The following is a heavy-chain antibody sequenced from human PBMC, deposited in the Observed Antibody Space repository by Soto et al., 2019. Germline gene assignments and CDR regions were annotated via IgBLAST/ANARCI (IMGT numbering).Heavy chain of an antibody. V-gene: IGHV3-23*01. Sequence: EVQLLESGGGLVQPGGSLRLSCAASGFDFTAYAMNWVRQAPGKGLQWVSGLVGSGADKNYADSVRGRFTVSRDNSRNTWNLKRNSRGEEDPAFYYGGKNPIENSVFGEPFDMGGRGKKVPVSS. CDR3: GKNPIENSVFGEPFDM. CDR1: GFDFTAYA. CDR2: LVGSGADK. J-gene: IGHJ3*02. D-gene: IGHD3-16*01.